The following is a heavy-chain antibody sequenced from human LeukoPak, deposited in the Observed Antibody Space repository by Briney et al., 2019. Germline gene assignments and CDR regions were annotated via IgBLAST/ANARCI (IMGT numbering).Heavy chain of an antibody. D-gene: IGHD6-6*01. Sequence: PGRSLRLSCAASGFTFSSYAMHWVRQAPGKGLEWVAVISYDGSNKYYADSVKGRFTISRDNSKNTLYLQMNSLRAEVTAVYYCARGIAAFDYWGQGTLVTVSS. CDR3: ARGIAAFDY. V-gene: IGHV3-30-3*01. J-gene: IGHJ4*02. CDR2: ISYDGSNK. CDR1: GFTFSSYA.